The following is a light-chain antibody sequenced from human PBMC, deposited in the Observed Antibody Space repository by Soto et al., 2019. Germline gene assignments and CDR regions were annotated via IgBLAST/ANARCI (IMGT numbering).Light chain of an antibody. CDR2: GAS. CDR3: QQYNSWPLT. Sequence: EIVMTQSPATLSVSPGERVTLSCRASQSVSHNLAWYQQKPGQAPRLLIYGASTRVTGIPARFSGSGSGTEFTLTISSLQSEDFAVYYCQQYNSWPLTFGPGTKVDI. CDR1: QSVSHN. J-gene: IGKJ3*01. V-gene: IGKV3-15*01.